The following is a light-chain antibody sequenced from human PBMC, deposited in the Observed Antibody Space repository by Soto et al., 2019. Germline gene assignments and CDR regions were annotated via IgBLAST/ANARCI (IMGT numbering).Light chain of an antibody. CDR2: GAS. Sequence: EIVLTHSPGTLSLSPWERATLSCRASQSVTSSYLTWYQQKPGQAPRLLIYGASTRAAGIPDRFSGSGSGTDSTLTISSLEPEDFAVYYCQQYGKLPINFGRGTRLEIK. V-gene: IGKV3-20*01. J-gene: IGKJ5*01. CDR1: QSVTSSY. CDR3: QQYGKLPIN.